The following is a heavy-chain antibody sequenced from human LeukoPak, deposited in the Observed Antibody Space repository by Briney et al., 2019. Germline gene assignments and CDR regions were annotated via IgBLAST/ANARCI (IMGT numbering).Heavy chain of an antibody. D-gene: IGHD3-22*01. V-gene: IGHV3-9*01. CDR3: AKDTYYYDSSGYLEYFQH. CDR1: GFTFDHYA. J-gene: IGHJ1*01. Sequence: GGSLRLSCAASGFTFDHYAMHWVRPAPGKGLEWVSGISWNSGSIGYADSVKGRFTISRDNSKNSLYLQMNSLRAEDTALYYCAKDTYYYDSSGYLEYFQHWGQGTLVTVSS. CDR2: ISWNSGSI.